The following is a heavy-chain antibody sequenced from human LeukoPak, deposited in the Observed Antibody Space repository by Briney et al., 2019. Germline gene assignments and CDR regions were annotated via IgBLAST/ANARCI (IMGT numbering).Heavy chain of an antibody. D-gene: IGHD4-23*01. Sequence: PGGSLRLSCAASGFTFSSYGMHWVRQAPGKGLEWVAVISYDGSNKYYADSVKGRFTISRDNSKNTLYLQMNSLRAEDTAVYYCAKDERWLHDSGYSFDYWGQGTLVTVSS. CDR2: ISYDGSNK. J-gene: IGHJ4*02. V-gene: IGHV3-30*18. CDR3: AKDERWLHDSGYSFDY. CDR1: GFTFSSYG.